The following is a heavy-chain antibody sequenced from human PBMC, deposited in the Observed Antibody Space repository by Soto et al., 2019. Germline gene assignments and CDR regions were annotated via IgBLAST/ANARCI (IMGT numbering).Heavy chain of an antibody. V-gene: IGHV3-23*01. J-gene: IGHJ4*02. CDR1: GFTFSSYA. Sequence: PGGSLRLSCAASGFTFSSYAMSWVRQAPGKGLEWVSAISGSGGSTYYADSVKGRFTISRDNSKNTLYLQMNSLRAEDTAVYYCAKDLESRRSGYDFFPFDYWGQGTLVTVSS. CDR3: AKDLESRRSGYDFFPFDY. D-gene: IGHD5-12*01. CDR2: ISGSGGST.